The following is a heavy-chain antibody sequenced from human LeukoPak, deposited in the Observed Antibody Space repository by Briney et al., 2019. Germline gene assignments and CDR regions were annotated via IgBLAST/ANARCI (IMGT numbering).Heavy chain of an antibody. V-gene: IGHV3-23*01. Sequence: PGGSLRLSCAASGFTFSSYAMSWVRQAPGKGLEWVSAISGSGGSTYYADSVKGRFTISRDNSKNTLYVQMNSLRAEDTAVYYCAKNAFSSGSTTEVDYWGQGTLVTVSS. CDR2: ISGSGGST. CDR3: AKNAFSSGSTTEVDY. CDR1: GFTFSSYA. D-gene: IGHD6-19*01. J-gene: IGHJ4*02.